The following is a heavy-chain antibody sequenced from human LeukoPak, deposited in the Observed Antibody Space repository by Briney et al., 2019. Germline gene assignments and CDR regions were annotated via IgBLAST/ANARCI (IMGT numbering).Heavy chain of an antibody. V-gene: IGHV4-34*01. Sequence: KPSETLSLTCAVYGGSFSGYYWSWIRQPPGKGLEWIGEINHSGSTNYNPSLKSRVTISVDTSENQFSLKLSSVTAADTAVYYCARGRLLWFGELSSYYFDYWGQGTLVTVSS. CDR2: INHSGST. J-gene: IGHJ4*02. CDR1: GGSFSGYY. D-gene: IGHD3-10*01. CDR3: ARGRLLWFGELSSYYFDY.